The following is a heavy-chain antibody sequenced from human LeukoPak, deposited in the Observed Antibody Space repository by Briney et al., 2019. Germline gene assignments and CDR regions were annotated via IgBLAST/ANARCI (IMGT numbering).Heavy chain of an antibody. CDR3: ARGPRAAADDY. Sequence: ASVKVSCKASGYTFINYAINWGRQAPGQRPEWVGWINAGNGNTKYSQKFQGRVTITRDTSASTAYMELTSLTSEGTAVYYCARGPRAAADDYWGQGTLVTVTS. J-gene: IGHJ4*02. CDR2: INAGNGNT. V-gene: IGHV1-3*01. CDR1: GYTFINYA. D-gene: IGHD6-13*01.